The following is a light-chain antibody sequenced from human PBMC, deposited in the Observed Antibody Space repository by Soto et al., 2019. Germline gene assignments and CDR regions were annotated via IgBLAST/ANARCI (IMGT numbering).Light chain of an antibody. V-gene: IGLV2-14*03. CDR3: SSYTSSSTPFV. Sequence: QSALTQPASVSGSPGQSITISCTGTSSDVGGYNYVSWYQQHPGKAPKLIIYDVTNRPSGVSDRFSGSKSGNTASLTISGLQAEDGTDCYCSSYTSSSTPFVFGTGTKVTVL. CDR1: SSDVGGYNY. J-gene: IGLJ1*01. CDR2: DVT.